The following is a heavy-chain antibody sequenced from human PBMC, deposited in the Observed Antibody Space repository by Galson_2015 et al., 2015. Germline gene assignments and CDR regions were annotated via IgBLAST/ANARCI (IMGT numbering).Heavy chain of an antibody. D-gene: IGHD3-9*01. CDR1: GFTFSGYG. Sequence: SLRLSCAASGFTFSGYGMHWVRQAPGKGLEWVAVISYDGSNEYYADSVKGRFTISRDNSKNTLYLQMNSLRAEDTAVYYCAKEGYFDWLPYFDYSGQGTLVTVSS. CDR3: AKEGYFDWLPYFDY. V-gene: IGHV3-30*18. CDR2: ISYDGSNE. J-gene: IGHJ4*02.